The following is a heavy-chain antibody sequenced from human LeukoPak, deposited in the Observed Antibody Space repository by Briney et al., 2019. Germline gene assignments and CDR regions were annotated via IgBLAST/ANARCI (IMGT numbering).Heavy chain of an antibody. V-gene: IGHV3-43*01. CDR2: ISWDGGST. CDR3: ARDPHY. Sequence: GGSLRLSCAASGFTFDDYTMHWVRQAPGKGLEWVSLISWDGGSTYYADSVKGRFTISRDNSKNSLYLQMNSLRAEDTAVYYCARDPHYWGQGTLVTVSS. J-gene: IGHJ4*02. CDR1: GFTFDDYT.